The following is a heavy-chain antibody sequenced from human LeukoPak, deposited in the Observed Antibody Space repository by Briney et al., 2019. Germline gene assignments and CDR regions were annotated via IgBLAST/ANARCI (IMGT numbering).Heavy chain of an antibody. CDR2: INHSGST. CDR3: ARHPLLRGVTYDYYYYMDV. J-gene: IGHJ6*03. V-gene: IGHV4-34*01. D-gene: IGHD3-10*01. CDR1: GGSFSGYY. Sequence: SETLSLTCAVYGGSFSGYYWSWIRQPPGKGLEWIGEINHSGSTNYNPSLKSRITISVDTSKNQFSLKLSSVTAADTAVYYCARHPLLRGVTYDYYYYMDVWGKGTTVTISS.